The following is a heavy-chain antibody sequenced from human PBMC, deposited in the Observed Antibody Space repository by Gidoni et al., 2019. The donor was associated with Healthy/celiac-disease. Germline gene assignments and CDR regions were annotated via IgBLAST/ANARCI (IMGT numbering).Heavy chain of an antibody. V-gene: IGHV3-66*01. Sequence: EVQLVESGGGLVPPGGSLRLSCAASGFTVSSNYMSWFRQAPGKGLEWVSGIYSGGSTYYADSVKGRFTISRDNSKNTLYLEMNSLGDEDTAVYYCARDFTGYYFDYWGQGTLVTVSS. CDR3: ARDFTGYYFDY. CDR2: IYSGGST. J-gene: IGHJ4*02. CDR1: GFTVSSNY.